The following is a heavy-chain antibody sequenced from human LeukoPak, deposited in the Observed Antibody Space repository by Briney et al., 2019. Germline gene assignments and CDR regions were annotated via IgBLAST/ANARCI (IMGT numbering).Heavy chain of an antibody. Sequence: GGSLRLSCAASGFTFSSYWMHWVRQSPGKGLVWVSRINSDGSRTDYADSVKGRFTISRDNAKNTLYLQMNSLRADDTAVYYCAGDSIVPLYYWGQGTLVTVSS. D-gene: IGHD2-2*01. CDR1: GFTFSSYW. CDR2: INSDGSRT. J-gene: IGHJ4*02. CDR3: AGDSIVPLYY. V-gene: IGHV3-74*01.